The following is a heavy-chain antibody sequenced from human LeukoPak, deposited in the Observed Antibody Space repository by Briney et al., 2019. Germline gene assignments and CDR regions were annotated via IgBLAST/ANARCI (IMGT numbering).Heavy chain of an antibody. CDR3: ARDSQSITIFGVDDAFDI. CDR1: GGTFSSYA. Sequence: ASVKVSCKASGGTFSSYAISWVRQAPRQGLEWMGGIIPIFGTANYAQKFQGRVTITTDESTSTAYMELSSLRSEDTAVYYCARDSQSITIFGVDDAFDIWGQGTMVTVSS. D-gene: IGHD3-3*01. CDR2: IIPIFGTA. V-gene: IGHV1-69*05. J-gene: IGHJ3*02.